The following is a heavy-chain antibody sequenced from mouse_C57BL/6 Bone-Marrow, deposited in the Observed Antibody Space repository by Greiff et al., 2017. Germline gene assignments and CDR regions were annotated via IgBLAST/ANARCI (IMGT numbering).Heavy chain of an antibody. Sequence: LQQSGAELVRPGASVKLSCKASGYTFTDYYINWVKQRPGQGLEWIARIYPGSGNTYYNEKFKGKATLTAEKSSSTAYMQLSSLTSEDSAVYFCALGNRPFAYWGQGTLVTVSA. J-gene: IGHJ3*01. V-gene: IGHV1-76*01. CDR1: GYTFTDYY. CDR2: IYPGSGNT. D-gene: IGHD2-1*01. CDR3: ALGNRPFAY.